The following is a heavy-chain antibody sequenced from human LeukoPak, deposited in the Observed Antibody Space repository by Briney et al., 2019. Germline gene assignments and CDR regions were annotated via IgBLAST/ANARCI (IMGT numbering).Heavy chain of an antibody. D-gene: IGHD3-22*01. Sequence: SGGPLGLSWEPPEFTFSTIAWSWVRQPPGKGRKWVSAISGSGGSTYYADSVKGRFTISRDNSKNTLYLQMNSLRAEDTAVYYCAKDAPITMIVDNWGQGTLVTVSS. CDR2: ISGSGGST. CDR1: EFTFSTIA. CDR3: AKDAPITMIVDN. J-gene: IGHJ4*02. V-gene: IGHV3-23*01.